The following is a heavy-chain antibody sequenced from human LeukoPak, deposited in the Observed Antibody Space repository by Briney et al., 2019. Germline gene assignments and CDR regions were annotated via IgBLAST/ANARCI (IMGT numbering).Heavy chain of an antibody. V-gene: IGHV4-39*01. Sequence: SETLSLTCTVSGGSISSSSYYWGWIRQAPGKGLEWIGSIYYSGSTYYNPSLKSRVTISVDTSKNQFSLKLSSVTAADTAVYYCARHEVGASPPTEDYWGQGTLVTVSS. J-gene: IGHJ4*02. CDR1: GGSISSSSYY. CDR2: IYYSGST. D-gene: IGHD1-26*01. CDR3: ARHEVGASPPTEDY.